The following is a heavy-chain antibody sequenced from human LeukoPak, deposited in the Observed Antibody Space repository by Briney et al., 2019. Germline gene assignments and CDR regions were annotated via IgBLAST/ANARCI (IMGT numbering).Heavy chain of an antibody. J-gene: IGHJ4*02. CDR3: ARWETVTSSDY. CDR2: ISHSGIT. Sequence: PSETLSVTCAVYGGSFSGYYWHWFRQPPGKGLEWIGEISHSGITKYNPSLKSRVTISLDTSNNQFSLKLSSVTAADTAVYYCARWETVTSSDYWGQGTLVTVSS. D-gene: IGHD4-17*01. V-gene: IGHV4-34*01. CDR1: GGSFSGYY.